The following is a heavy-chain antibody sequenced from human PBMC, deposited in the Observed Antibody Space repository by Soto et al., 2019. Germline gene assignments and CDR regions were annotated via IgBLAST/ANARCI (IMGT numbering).Heavy chain of an antibody. CDR3: AKVLRIAARHPLYYFYGMDV. CDR2: MSYDGSTK. D-gene: IGHD6-6*01. J-gene: IGHJ6*02. V-gene: IGHV3-30*18. CDR1: RFTLSSYG. Sequence: QVQVMESGGGVVQPGGSLRLSCAASRFTLSSYGMHWVRQAPGKGLEWVALMSYDGSTKYYADSVKGRFTVSRDNSKNTLYLQMSSLRAEDTAVYYCAKVLRIAARHPLYYFYGMDVWCQGTTVTVSS.